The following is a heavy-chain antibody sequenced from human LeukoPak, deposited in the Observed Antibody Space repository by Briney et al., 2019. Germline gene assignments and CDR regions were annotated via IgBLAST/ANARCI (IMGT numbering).Heavy chain of an antibody. CDR2: IYYSGST. J-gene: IGHJ4*02. CDR3: ARVQGGDYGDYGSTPLSYFDY. Sequence: SETLSLTCTVSGGSISSYYWSWLRQPPGKGLEWIGYIYYSGSTNYNPSLKSRVTISVDTSKNQFSLKLSSVTAADTAVYYCARVQGGDYGDYGSTPLSYFDYWGQGTLVTVSS. D-gene: IGHD4-17*01. CDR1: GGSISSYY. V-gene: IGHV4-59*01.